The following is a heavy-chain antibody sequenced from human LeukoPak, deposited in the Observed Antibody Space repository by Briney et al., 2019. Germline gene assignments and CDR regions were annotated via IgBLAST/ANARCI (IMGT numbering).Heavy chain of an antibody. D-gene: IGHD3-3*01. J-gene: IGHJ6*03. CDR1: GFTFSNYW. Sequence: GGSLRLSCAASGFTFSNYWMSWVRQTPGKGLEWVANIKQDGSEKYYVDSVKGRFTISRDNAKNSLYLQMNSLRAEDTAVYYCARSSRQIFGVVIVGDPYYYYYMDVWGKGTTVTVSS. CDR2: IKQDGSEK. CDR3: ARSSRQIFGVVIVGDPYYYYYMDV. V-gene: IGHV3-7*01.